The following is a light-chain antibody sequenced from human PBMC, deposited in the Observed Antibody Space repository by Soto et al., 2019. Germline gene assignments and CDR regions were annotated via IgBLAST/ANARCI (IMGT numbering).Light chain of an antibody. J-gene: IGLJ2*01. V-gene: IGLV2-8*01. CDR2: VVT. CDR1: SSDVGGYYY. CDR3: SSYAGSNNDVV. Sequence: QSALTQPPSASGSPGQSVTISCSGTSSDVGGYYYVSWYQQHPGKAPKLMIYVVTKRPSGVPDRFSGSKSGNTASLTVSGLQPDDEADYYCSSYAGSNNDVVFGGGTQLTVL.